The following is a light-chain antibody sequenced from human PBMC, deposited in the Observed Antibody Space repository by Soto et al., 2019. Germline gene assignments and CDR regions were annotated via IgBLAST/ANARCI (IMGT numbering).Light chain of an antibody. V-gene: IGKV3-20*01. Sequence: EIVLTQSPGTLSLSPGERATLYCRASQSVGSNYLAWYQQKPGQAPRVLIYAASSRATGIPDRFSGSGSGTDFTLTISRLEPEDFAVYYCQQYDSSPETFGQGTKVDIK. CDR2: AAS. CDR1: QSVGSNY. J-gene: IGKJ1*01. CDR3: QQYDSSPET.